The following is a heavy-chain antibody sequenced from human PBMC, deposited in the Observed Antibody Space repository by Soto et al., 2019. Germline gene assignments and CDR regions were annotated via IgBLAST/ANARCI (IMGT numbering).Heavy chain of an antibody. CDR3: CPDAFDI. CDR2: INHSGST. V-gene: IGHV4-34*01. J-gene: IGHJ3*02. CDR1: GGSFSGYY. Sequence: QVQLQQWGAGLLKPSETLSLTCAVYGGSFSGYYWSWIRQPPGKGLEWIGEINHSGSTNYNPSLKSRVTISVDTSKSQFSLKLSSVAAAYTAVYYCCPDAFDIWGQGTMVTVSS.